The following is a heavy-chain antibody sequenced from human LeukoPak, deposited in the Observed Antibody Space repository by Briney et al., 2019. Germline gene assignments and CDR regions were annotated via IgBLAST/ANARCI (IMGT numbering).Heavy chain of an antibody. CDR3: ARDRDID. D-gene: IGHD5-24*01. Sequence: GGSLRLSCAASGFTFSSFAMNWVRQAPGKGLEWVSAISAGGGSTYHADSVKGRFTISRDNAKNSLYLQMNSLRAEDTAVYYCARDRDIDWGQGTLVTVSS. CDR1: GFTFSSFA. J-gene: IGHJ4*02. V-gene: IGHV3-23*01. CDR2: ISAGGGST.